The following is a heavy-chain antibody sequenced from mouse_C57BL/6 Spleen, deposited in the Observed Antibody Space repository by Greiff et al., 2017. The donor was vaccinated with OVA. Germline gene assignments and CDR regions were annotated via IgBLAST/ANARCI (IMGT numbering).Heavy chain of an antibody. CDR3: ARDGSSYLHY. V-gene: IGHV3-6*01. CDR1: GYSITSGYY. D-gene: IGHD1-1*01. CDR2: ISYDGSN. Sequence: EVKLMESGPGLVKPSQSLSLTCSVTGYSITSGYYWNWIRQFPGNKLEWMGYISYDGSNNYNPSLKNRISITRDTSKNQFFLKLNSVTTEDTATYYCARDGSSYLHYWGQGTTLTVSS. J-gene: IGHJ2*01.